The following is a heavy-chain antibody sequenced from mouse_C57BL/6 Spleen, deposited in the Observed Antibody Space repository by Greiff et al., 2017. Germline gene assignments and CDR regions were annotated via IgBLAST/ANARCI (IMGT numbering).Heavy chain of an antibody. Sequence: VQLQQSGPELVKPGASVKLPCKASGYTFTDYNMDWVKQSHGKSLEWIGDINPNNGGTIYNQKFKGKATLTVDKSSSTAYMELRSLTSEDTAGYYCARFAGYYAMDYWGQGTSVTVSS. CDR2: INPNNGGT. J-gene: IGHJ4*01. CDR3: ARFAGYYAMDY. CDR1: GYTFTDYN. V-gene: IGHV1-18*01.